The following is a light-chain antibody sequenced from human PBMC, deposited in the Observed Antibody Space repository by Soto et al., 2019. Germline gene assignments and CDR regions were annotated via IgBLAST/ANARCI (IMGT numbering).Light chain of an antibody. CDR3: TSYTGSAPVYV. V-gene: IGLV2-14*03. CDR1: TTDVDGYDY. J-gene: IGLJ1*01. CDR2: DVN. Sequence: QSALTQPASVSGSPGQSITISCTGATTDVDGYDYVSWYQQHPGQAPKLMIFDVNNRPSGVSGRFSGSKSGDTASLTISGLQAEDDGDYYCTSYTGSAPVYVFGPGTKLTVL.